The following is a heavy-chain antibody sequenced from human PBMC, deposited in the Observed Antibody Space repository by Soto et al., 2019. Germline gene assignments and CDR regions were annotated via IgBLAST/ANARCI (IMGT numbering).Heavy chain of an antibody. Sequence: EVQLLESGGDLIQPGGSLRLSCAASGFTFNIYAMTWVRQAPGKGLEWVSAISRYGDITYYADSVEGRFTISRDNSKNTLYIQMNSLRAEDTAVYYCAKDRYLDHDSRGYLFGTWGQGTLVTVSS. CDR3: AKDRYLDHDSRGYLFGT. CDR2: ISRYGDIT. V-gene: IGHV3-23*01. D-gene: IGHD3-22*01. J-gene: IGHJ5*02. CDR1: GFTFNIYA.